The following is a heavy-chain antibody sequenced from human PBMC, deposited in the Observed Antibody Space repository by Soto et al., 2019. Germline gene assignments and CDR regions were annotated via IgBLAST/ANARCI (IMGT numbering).Heavy chain of an antibody. CDR1: GFTFSSFN. V-gene: IGHV3-48*02. CDR2: ISASSTTV. Sequence: EVQLVESGGGLVQPGESLRLSCAASGFTFSSFNMHWVRQAPGKGLEWVSYISASSTTVYYADSVKGRFTISRDNAKNSLYLQMNSLGDEDTAVYYCARIYRRDGNKYADYWGQGTLVTVSS. CDR3: ARIYRRDGNKYADY. D-gene: IGHD3-16*02. J-gene: IGHJ4*02.